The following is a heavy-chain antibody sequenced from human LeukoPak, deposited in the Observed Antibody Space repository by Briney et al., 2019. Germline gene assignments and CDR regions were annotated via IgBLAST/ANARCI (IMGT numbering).Heavy chain of an antibody. CDR3: ASLQRGYYDSSGYYSFDY. CDR1: GGSISSGGYS. J-gene: IGHJ4*02. V-gene: IGHV4-30-2*01. Sequence: TSETLSLTCAVSGGSISSGGYSWSWIRQPPGKGLEWIGYIYHSGSTYYNPSLKSRVTISVDRSKNQFSLKLSSVTAADTAVYYCASLQRGYYDSSGYYSFDYWGQGTLVTVSS. CDR2: IYHSGST. D-gene: IGHD3-22*01.